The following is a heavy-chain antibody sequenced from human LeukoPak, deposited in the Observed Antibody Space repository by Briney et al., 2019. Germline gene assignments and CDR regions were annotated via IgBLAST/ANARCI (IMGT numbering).Heavy chain of an antibody. Sequence: GGSLRLSCAASGFTVSSNYMSWVRQAPGKGLEWVSVIYSGGSTYYADSVEGRFTISRDNSKNTLYLQMNSLRAEDTAVYYCARDRTVGMITFGGVVEYYFDYWGQGTLVTVSS. CDR1: GFTVSSNY. CDR2: IYSGGST. V-gene: IGHV3-66*01. D-gene: IGHD3-16*02. J-gene: IGHJ4*02. CDR3: ARDRTVGMITFGGVVEYYFDY.